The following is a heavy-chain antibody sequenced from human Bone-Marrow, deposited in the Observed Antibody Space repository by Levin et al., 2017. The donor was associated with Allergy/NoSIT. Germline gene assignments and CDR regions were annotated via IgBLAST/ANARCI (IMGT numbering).Heavy chain of an antibody. CDR1: GGSISSSSYY. D-gene: IGHD2-21*01. V-gene: IGHV4-39*01. J-gene: IGHJ4*02. CDR2: IYYSGST. CDR3: ARLLWHGALYYFDY. Sequence: PSETLSLTCTVSGGSISSSSYYWGWIRQPPGKGLEWIGSIYYSGSTYYNPSLKSRVTISVDTSKNQFSLKLSSVTAADTAVYYCARLLWHGALYYFDYWGQGTLVTVSS.